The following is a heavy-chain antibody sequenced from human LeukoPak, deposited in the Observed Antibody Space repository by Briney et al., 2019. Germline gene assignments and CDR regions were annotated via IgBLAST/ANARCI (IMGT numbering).Heavy chain of an antibody. CDR2: INPNSGGT. D-gene: IGHD1-26*01. CDR1: GYTLTGYY. J-gene: IGHJ4*02. V-gene: IGHV1-2*04. CDR3: ATFKEVGAVDY. Sequence: GASVKVSCKASGYTLTGYYMHWVRQAPGQGLEWMGWINPNSGGTNYAQKSQGWATMTRDTSISTAYMELSRLRSDDTAVYYCATFKEVGAVDYWGQGTLVTVSS.